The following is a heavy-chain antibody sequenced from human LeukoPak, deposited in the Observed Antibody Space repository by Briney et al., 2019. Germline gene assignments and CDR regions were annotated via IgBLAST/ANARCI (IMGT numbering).Heavy chain of an antibody. D-gene: IGHD5-24*01. CDR3: AREVEMARQFDY. Sequence: SETLSLTCTVSGGSISSYYWSWIRQPPGKGLEWIGYIYYSGSTNYNPSLKSRVTISVDTSKNQFSLKLSSVTAADTALYYCAREVEMARQFDYWGQGTLVTVSS. CDR2: IYYSGST. CDR1: GGSISSYY. J-gene: IGHJ4*02. V-gene: IGHV4-59*12.